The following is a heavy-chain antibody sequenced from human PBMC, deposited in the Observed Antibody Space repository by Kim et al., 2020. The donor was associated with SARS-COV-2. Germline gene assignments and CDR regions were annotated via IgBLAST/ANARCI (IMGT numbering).Heavy chain of an antibody. J-gene: IGHJ4*02. Sequence: GGSLRLSCAASGFTVSSNYMSWVRQAPGKGLEWVSVIYSGGSTYYADSVKGRFTISRDNSKNTLYLQMNSLRAEDTAVYYCYTASQQLASRYFDYWGQGTLGTVSS. CDR2: IYSGGST. CDR3: YTASQQLASRYFDY. D-gene: IGHD6-13*01. CDR1: GFTVSSNY. V-gene: IGHV3-53*01.